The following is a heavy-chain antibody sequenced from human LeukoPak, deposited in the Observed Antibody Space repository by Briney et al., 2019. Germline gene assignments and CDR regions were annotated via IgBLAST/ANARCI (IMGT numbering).Heavy chain of an antibody. J-gene: IGHJ3*02. CDR2: IYTSGST. V-gene: IGHV4-4*07. D-gene: IGHD3-3*01. CDR1: GGSISSYY. Sequence: SETLSLTCTVSGGSISSYYWSWIRQPAGKGLEWIGRIYTSGSTNYNPSLKSRVTMSVDTSKNQFSLKLSSVTAADTAVYYCARDKGVVTIFGVVMEVAFDIWGQGTMVTVSS. CDR3: ARDKGVVTIFGVVMEVAFDI.